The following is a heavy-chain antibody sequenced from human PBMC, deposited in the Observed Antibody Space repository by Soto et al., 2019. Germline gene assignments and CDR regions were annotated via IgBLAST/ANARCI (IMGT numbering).Heavy chain of an antibody. CDR2: INHSGST. J-gene: IGHJ3*02. CDR1: GGSFSGYY. CDR3: ARGFYGSDPDAFDI. V-gene: IGHV4-34*01. Sequence: SETLSLTCAVYGGSFSGYYWSWIRQPPGKGLEWIGEINHSGSTNYNPSLKSRVTISVDTSKNQFSLKLSSVTAADTAVYYCARGFYGSDPDAFDIWGQGTMVT. D-gene: IGHD3-10*01.